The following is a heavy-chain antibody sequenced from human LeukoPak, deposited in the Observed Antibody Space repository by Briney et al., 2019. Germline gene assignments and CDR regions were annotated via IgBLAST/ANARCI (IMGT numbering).Heavy chain of an antibody. CDR1: GFTFSSYW. CDR3: AKDLVAAAG. CDR2: ISGSGGST. D-gene: IGHD6-13*01. V-gene: IGHV3-23*01. J-gene: IGHJ4*02. Sequence: GGSLRLSCVASGFTFSSYWMHWVRQAPGKGLEWVSAISGSGGSTYYADSVKGRFTISRDNSKNTLFLQMSSLRAEDTAVYYCAKDLVAAAGWGQGTLVTVSS.